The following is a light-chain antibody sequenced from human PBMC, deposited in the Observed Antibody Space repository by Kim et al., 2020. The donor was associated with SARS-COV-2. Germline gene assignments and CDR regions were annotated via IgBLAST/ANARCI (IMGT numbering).Light chain of an antibody. Sequence: DIQMTQSPSSLSAAVGDRVTITCRASQGITTYLAWYQQKPGKVPKPLIYAASALQSGVPSRFSGSGSGTDFTLTITSLQPEDVATYYCLKYDGAPWTFGQGTKVDIK. CDR1: QGITTY. CDR3: LKYDGAPWT. V-gene: IGKV1-27*01. J-gene: IGKJ1*01. CDR2: AAS.